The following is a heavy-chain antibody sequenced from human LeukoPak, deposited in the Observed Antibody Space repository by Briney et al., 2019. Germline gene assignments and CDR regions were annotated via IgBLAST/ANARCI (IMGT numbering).Heavy chain of an antibody. D-gene: IGHD3-22*01. CDR2: INHSGSI. V-gene: IGHV4-34*01. CDR3: ARRPLYYDSSGSRIGYFQH. Sequence: SETLSLTCAVYGGSFSGYYWSWIRQPPGKGLEWIGEINHSGSINYNPSLKSRLTISVDTSKNQFSLKLSSVTAADTAVYYCARRPLYYDSSGSRIGYFQHWGQGTLVTVSS. CDR1: GGSFSGYY. J-gene: IGHJ1*01.